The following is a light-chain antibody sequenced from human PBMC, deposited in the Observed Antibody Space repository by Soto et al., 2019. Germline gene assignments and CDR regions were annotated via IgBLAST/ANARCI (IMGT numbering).Light chain of an antibody. Sequence: ILLTHSPSTLALARGERATLSGRASQSIRSYLAWYQQKPGQAPRLLIYEASNRATGIPARFSGSGSGTALTLTISSLEPEDFEVYYCQKRRKWNQKFGQGNKVDIK. J-gene: IGKJ1*01. CDR1: QSIRSY. CDR3: QKRRKWNQK. V-gene: IGKV3-11*01. CDR2: EAS.